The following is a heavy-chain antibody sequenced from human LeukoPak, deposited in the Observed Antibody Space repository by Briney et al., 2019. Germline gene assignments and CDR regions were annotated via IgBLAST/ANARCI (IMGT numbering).Heavy chain of an antibody. CDR2: VNPSGGST. D-gene: IGHD4-23*01. CDR3: ARGGRMTTVATYYFDY. Sequence: GASVTVSCKASGYSFTNYYIHWVRQAPGQGLEWMGIVNPSGGSTTYAQELQGRVTMTRDTSTSTVYMDLSSLRSDDTAVYFCARGGRMTTVATYYFDYWGQGTLVTVSS. J-gene: IGHJ4*02. CDR1: GYSFTNYY. V-gene: IGHV1-46*01.